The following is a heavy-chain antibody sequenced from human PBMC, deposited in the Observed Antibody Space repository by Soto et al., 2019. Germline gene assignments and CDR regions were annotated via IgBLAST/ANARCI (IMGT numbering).Heavy chain of an antibody. Sequence: EVQLLESGGGLVQPGGSLRLSCAASGFPFSSYAMSWFRQAPGKGLEWVSAISGSGGSTYYADSVKGRFTISRDNSRNTLYLQMNSLGAEDTAVYYCAKDNRGYAHYYGMDVWGQGTTVTVSS. CDR1: GFPFSSYA. D-gene: IGHD1-1*01. V-gene: IGHV3-23*01. CDR2: ISGSGGST. CDR3: AKDNRGYAHYYGMDV. J-gene: IGHJ6*02.